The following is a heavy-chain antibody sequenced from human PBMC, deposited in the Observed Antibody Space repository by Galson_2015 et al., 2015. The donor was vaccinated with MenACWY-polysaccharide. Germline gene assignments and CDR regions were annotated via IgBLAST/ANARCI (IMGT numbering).Heavy chain of an antibody. CDR1: GFTFSSYD. CDR2: IGTAGDT. CDR3: AREEGGTPVGSTDV. Sequence: SLRLSCAASGFTFSSYDMHWVRQAPGKGLEWVSAIGTAGDTYYPGSVKGRFTISRENAKNSLYLQMNSLRAGDTAVDYCAREEGGTPVGSTDVWGQGTTVTVSS. J-gene: IGHJ6*02. D-gene: IGHD1-7*01. V-gene: IGHV3-13*01.